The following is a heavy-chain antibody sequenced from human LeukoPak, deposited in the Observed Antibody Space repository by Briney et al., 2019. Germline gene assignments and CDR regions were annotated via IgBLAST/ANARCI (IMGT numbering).Heavy chain of an antibody. CDR3: AKYLVGSGSYPHPFDY. V-gene: IGHV3-23*01. J-gene: IGHJ4*02. Sequence: PGGTLRLSCAASGFTFSSYGMSWVRQAPGKGLEWVSAISGSGGSTYYADSVKGRFTISRDNSKNTLYLQMNSLRAEDTAVYYCAKYLVGSGSYPHPFDYWGQGTLVTVSS. CDR1: GFTFSSYG. CDR2: ISGSGGST. D-gene: IGHD3-10*01.